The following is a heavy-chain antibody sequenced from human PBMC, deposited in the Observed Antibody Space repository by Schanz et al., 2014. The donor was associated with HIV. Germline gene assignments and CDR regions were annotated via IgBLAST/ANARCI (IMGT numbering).Heavy chain of an antibody. V-gene: IGHV3-30*18. Sequence: QVQLVESGGGVVQPGRSLRLSCAASGFSFSTYGLHWVRQAPGKGLEWVAVISYDGSNKYFADSVKGRFTISRDNSKNTLNLQMKSLRAEDTAVYYCAKFGRLLGNFDDWGQGTLVTVSS. CDR1: GFSFSTYG. D-gene: IGHD2-15*01. CDR2: ISYDGSNK. J-gene: IGHJ4*02. CDR3: AKFGRLLGNFDD.